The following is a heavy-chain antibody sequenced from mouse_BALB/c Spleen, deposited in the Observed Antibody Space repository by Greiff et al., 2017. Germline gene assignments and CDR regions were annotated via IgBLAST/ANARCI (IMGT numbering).Heavy chain of an antibody. CDR3: ARDTTTSAMDY. J-gene: IGHJ4*01. CDR1: GFTFTDYY. V-gene: IGHV7-3*02. Sequence: EVQGVESGGGLVQPGGSLRLSCATSGFTFTDYYMSWVRQPPGKALEWLGFIRNKANGYTTEYSASVKGRFTISRNNSQSILYLQMNTLRAEDSATYYCARDTTTSAMDYWGQGTSVTVSS. D-gene: IGHD1-1*01. CDR2: IRNKANGYTT.